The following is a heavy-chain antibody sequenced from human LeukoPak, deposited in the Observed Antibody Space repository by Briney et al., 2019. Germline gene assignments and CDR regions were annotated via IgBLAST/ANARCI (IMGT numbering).Heavy chain of an antibody. CDR2: IQTDGST. D-gene: IGHD1-1*01. CDR3: ARGLHWNDFNWFDS. CDR1: GFTFTNFW. V-gene: IGHV3-74*01. Sequence: GGSLTLSCAASGFTFTNFWMNWVRHTPGEGLMWVSRIQTDGSTRYAQSVKGRFTISRDNAKNTVYLQMNTLSAEDTAIYYCARGLHWNDFNWFDSWGQGTLVTVSS. J-gene: IGHJ5*01.